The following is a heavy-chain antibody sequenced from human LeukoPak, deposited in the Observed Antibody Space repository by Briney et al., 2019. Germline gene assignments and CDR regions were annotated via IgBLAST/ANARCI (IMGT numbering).Heavy chain of an antibody. J-gene: IGHJ5*02. D-gene: IGHD3-3*01. V-gene: IGHV4-61*01. CDR3: ARGGSITIFGVVIMSWFDP. CDR1: GGSVSSGSYY. CDR2: IYYSGST. Sequence: SETLSLTRTVSGGSVSSGSYYWSWIRQPPGKGLEWIGYIYYSGSTNYNPSLKSRVTISVDTSKNQFSLKLSSVTAADTAVYYCARGGSITIFGVVIMSWFDPWGQGTLVTVSS.